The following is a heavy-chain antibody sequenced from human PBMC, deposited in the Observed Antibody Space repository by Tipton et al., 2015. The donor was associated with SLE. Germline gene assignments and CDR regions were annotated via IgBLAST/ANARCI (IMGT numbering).Heavy chain of an antibody. CDR2: MNPNSGNT. CDR1: GGTFTSYD. Sequence: QLVQSGAEVKKPGSSVKVSCKASGGTFTSYDINWVRQATGQGLEWMGWMNPNSGNTGYAQKFQGRVTMTRNTSVSTAYMELSSLRSEDTAVYYCASRVAVAGSFDYWGQGTLVTVSS. CDR3: ASRVAVAGSFDY. V-gene: IGHV1-8*02. D-gene: IGHD6-19*01. J-gene: IGHJ4*02.